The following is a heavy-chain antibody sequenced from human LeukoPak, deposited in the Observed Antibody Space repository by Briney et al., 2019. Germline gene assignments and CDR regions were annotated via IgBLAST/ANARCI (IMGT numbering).Heavy chain of an antibody. V-gene: IGHV3-7*01. D-gene: IGHD1-26*01. J-gene: IGHJ5*02. CDR1: GLTFSSSW. Sequence: SGGSLRLSCAASGLTFSSSWMNWIRQAPGKGPEWLANINPAGSQKDYVDSVKGRFTISRDNAKDSAFLQMNNLRAEDTAVYYCARYSGSFPGWLDPWGPGTLVTVSS. CDR3: ARYSGSFPGWLDP. CDR2: INPAGSQK.